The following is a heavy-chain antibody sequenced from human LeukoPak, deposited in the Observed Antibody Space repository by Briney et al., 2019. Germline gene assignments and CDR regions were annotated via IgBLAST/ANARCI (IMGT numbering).Heavy chain of an antibody. CDR2: IYHSGST. CDR1: GGSISSGGYS. D-gene: IGHD3-22*01. V-gene: IGHV4-30-2*01. J-gene: IGHJ4*02. CDR3: ARNYDSSGYLFDY. Sequence: SETLSLTCTVSGGSISSGGYSWSWIRQPPGKGLEWIGYIYHSGSTYYNPSLKSRVTISVDRSKNQFSLKLSSVTAADTAVYYCARNYDSSGYLFDYWGQGTLVTASS.